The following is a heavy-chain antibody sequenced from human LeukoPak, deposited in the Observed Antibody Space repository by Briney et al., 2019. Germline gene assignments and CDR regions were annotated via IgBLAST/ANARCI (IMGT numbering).Heavy chain of an antibody. CDR1: GYTFTSYD. Sequence: ASVKVSCKASGYTFTSYDINWVRQATGQGLEWMGWMNPNSGNTGYAQKFQGRVTMTRDTSISTAYMELSRLRSDDTAVYYCARAGWLQYYYFDYWGQGTLVTVSS. D-gene: IGHD5-24*01. CDR2: MNPNSGNT. J-gene: IGHJ4*02. V-gene: IGHV1-8*01. CDR3: ARAGWLQYYYFDY.